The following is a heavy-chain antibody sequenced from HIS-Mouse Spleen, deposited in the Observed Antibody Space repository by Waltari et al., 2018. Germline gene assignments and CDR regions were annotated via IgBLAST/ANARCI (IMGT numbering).Heavy chain of an antibody. D-gene: IGHD6-13*01. CDR1: GGSISSSSYY. CDR2: IYYSGST. J-gene: IGHJ2*01. V-gene: IGHV4-39*07. Sequence: QLQLQESGPGLVKPSETLSLTCTVSGGSISSSSYYWGWIRQPPGKGLGWIGRIYYSGSTYYNPSLKSRVTISVDTSKNQFSLKLSSVTAADTAVYYCAREIPYSSSWYDWYFDLWGRGTLGTVSS. CDR3: AREIPYSSSWYDWYFDL.